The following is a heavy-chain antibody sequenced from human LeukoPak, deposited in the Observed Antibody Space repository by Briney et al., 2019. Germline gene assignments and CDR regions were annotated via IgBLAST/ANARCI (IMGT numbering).Heavy chain of an antibody. V-gene: IGHV4-31*03. D-gene: IGHD5-12*01. Sequence: SQTLSLASTVSGGSISSGGYYWSWISQHPGKGLEWMVYIYNSGSTYYNPSLKSRVTISVDTSKNQFSLKLSSVTAADTAVYYCARGSGYAGVFDYWGQGTLVTVSS. CDR3: ARGSGYAGVFDY. CDR1: GGSISSGGYY. CDR2: IYNSGST. J-gene: IGHJ4*02.